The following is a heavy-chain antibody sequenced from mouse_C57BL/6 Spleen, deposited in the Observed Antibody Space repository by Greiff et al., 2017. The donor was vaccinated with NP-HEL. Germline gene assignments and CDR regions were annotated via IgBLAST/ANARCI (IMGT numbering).Heavy chain of an antibody. CDR2: IWRGGST. J-gene: IGHJ4*01. D-gene: IGHD2-1*01. V-gene: IGHV2-5*01. CDR1: GFSLTSYG. CDR3: AKAGNYEGAMDY. Sequence: VQLQESGPGLVQPSQSLSITCTLSGFSLTSYGVHWVRQSPGKGLEWLGVIWRGGSTDYNAAFMSRLSITKDNSKSQVFFKMHSLQADDTAIYYCAKAGNYEGAMDYWGQGTSVTVSS.